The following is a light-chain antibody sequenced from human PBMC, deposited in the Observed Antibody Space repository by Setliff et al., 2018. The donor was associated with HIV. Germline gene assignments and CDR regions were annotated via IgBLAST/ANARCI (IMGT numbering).Light chain of an antibody. J-gene: IGLJ1*01. CDR1: SSDIGRYNL. CDR2: QAT. V-gene: IGLV2-23*01. CDR3: CSNTGSNTYV. Sequence: QSVLTQPASVSGSPGQSITISCTGTSSDIGRYNLVPWYQQYPGNAPKLMIYQATKRPSGVSNRFSGSKSGNTASLTISGLQAEDEADYYCCSNTGSNTYVFGSGTKV.